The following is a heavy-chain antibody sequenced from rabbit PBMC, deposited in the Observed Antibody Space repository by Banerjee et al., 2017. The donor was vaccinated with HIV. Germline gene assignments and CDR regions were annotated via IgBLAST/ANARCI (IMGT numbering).Heavy chain of an antibody. J-gene: IGHJ4*01. Sequence: QSLEESGGDLVKPGASLTLTCTASGFSFSSSYWICWVRQAPGKGLEWIACIYAGSSGSTYYASWAKGRFTISKTSSTTVTLQMTSLTAADTATYFCARVSAYNYYFNLWGPGTLVTVS. CDR3: ARVSAYNYYFNL. V-gene: IGHV1S40*01. D-gene: IGHD6-1*01. CDR2: IYAGSSGST. CDR1: GFSFSSSYW.